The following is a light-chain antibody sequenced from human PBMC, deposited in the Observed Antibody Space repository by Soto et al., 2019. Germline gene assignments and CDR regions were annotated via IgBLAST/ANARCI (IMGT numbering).Light chain of an antibody. V-gene: IGKV1-39*01. J-gene: IGKJ5*01. CDR3: QQANSFPT. CDR1: QSISSY. Sequence: DIQMTQSPSSLSASVVDRVTITCRASQSISSYLNWYQQKPGKAPKLLIYAASSLQSGVPSRFSGSGSGTDFTLTISSLQPEDFATYYCQQANSFPTFGQGTRLEIK. CDR2: AAS.